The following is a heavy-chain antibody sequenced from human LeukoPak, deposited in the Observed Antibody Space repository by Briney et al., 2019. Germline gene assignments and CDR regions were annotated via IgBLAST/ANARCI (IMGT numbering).Heavy chain of an antibody. CDR1: GGSISSYY. D-gene: IGHD4-17*01. Sequence: SETLSLTCTVSGGSISSYYWSWIRQPPGKGLEWIGYIYYSGSTNYNPSLKSRVTISVDTSKNQFSLKLSSVTAADTAVYYCARGGDYGDYDAFDIWGQGTMVTVSS. J-gene: IGHJ3*02. CDR3: ARGGDYGDYDAFDI. CDR2: IYYSGST. V-gene: IGHV4-59*12.